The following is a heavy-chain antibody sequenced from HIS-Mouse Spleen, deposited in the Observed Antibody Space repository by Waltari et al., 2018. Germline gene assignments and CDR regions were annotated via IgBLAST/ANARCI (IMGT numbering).Heavy chain of an antibody. CDR3: ARGRFHSWNDAFDI. D-gene: IGHD1-1*01. J-gene: IGHJ3*02. CDR2: INHSGST. V-gene: IGHV4-34*01. CDR1: GWSVSGYS. Sequence: QVQLQQWGAGLLKPSETLSLTCAVYGWSVSGYSWSWLRQPPGKGLEWIGEINHSGSTNYNPSLKSRVTISVDTSKNQFSLKLSSVTAADTAVYYCARGRFHSWNDAFDIWGQGTMVTVSS.